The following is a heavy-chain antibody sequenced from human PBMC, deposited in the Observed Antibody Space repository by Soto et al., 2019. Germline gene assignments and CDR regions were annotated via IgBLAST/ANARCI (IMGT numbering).Heavy chain of an antibody. Sequence: GDSLKISCKGSGYSFTTYWIGWVRQMPGKGLEWMGIIYPGDSDPRYSPSFQGQVTISADKSISTAYLQWSSLKASDTAMYYCERKNQDGYYYYGVDVWCQGTTVTVSS. J-gene: IGHJ6*02. CDR3: ERKNQDGYYYYGVDV. D-gene: IGHD4-17*01. CDR1: GYSFTTYW. V-gene: IGHV5-51*01. CDR2: IYPGDSDP.